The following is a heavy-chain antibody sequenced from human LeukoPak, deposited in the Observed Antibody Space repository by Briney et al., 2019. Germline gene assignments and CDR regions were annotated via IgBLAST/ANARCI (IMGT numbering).Heavy chain of an antibody. CDR2: INPNSGGT. Sequence: GASVKVSCKASGYTFTCYYMHWVRQAPGQGLEWMGWINPNSGGTNYAQKFQGRVTMTRDTSISTAYMELSRLRSDDTAVYYCAREAAAPGENYFDYWGQGTLVTVSS. CDR1: GYTFTCYY. D-gene: IGHD6-13*01. CDR3: AREAAAPGENYFDY. J-gene: IGHJ4*02. V-gene: IGHV1-2*02.